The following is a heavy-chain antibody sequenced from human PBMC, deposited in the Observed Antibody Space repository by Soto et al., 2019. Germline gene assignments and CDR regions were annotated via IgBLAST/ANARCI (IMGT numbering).Heavy chain of an antibody. Sequence: EVQLAESGGGLVQPGGSLRLACAASGFTFSDYSMNWVRQAPGKGLEWVSYISSSSRAIYYADSVKGRFTISRDNAKNSLFLQMNSLRDEDTAVYYCTRTRYDTGGYAFDIWGQGTMVTVSS. J-gene: IGHJ3*02. CDR3: TRTRYDTGGYAFDI. D-gene: IGHD3-22*01. CDR1: GFTFSDYS. CDR2: ISSSSRAI. V-gene: IGHV3-48*02.